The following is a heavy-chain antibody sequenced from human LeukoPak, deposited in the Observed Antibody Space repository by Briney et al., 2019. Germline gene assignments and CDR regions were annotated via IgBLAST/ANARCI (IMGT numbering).Heavy chain of an antibody. V-gene: IGHV4-59*01. D-gene: IGHD4-17*01. CDR2: IYYSGTT. J-gene: IGHJ4*02. CDR3: ASLARRRAMTTVTSPFDY. CDR1: GGSISSYY. Sequence: SETLSLTCTVSGGSISSYYWNWIRQPPGKGLEWIGYIYYSGTTNYNPSLKSRVSMSVDTSKNQFSLKLSSVTAADMAVYYCASLARRRAMTTVTSPFDYWGQGTLVTVSS.